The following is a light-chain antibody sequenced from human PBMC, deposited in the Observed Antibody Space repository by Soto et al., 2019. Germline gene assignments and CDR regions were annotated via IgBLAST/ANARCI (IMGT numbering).Light chain of an antibody. J-gene: IGKJ4*01. Sequence: EIVLTQSPGTLSLSPGERATLSCRASQSVSGSSLAWYQQKPGQAPRLLIYGASSRATGTPDRFSGSGSGTEFTLTISRLEPEDLAVYYCQQYGSSPLTFGGGTKVEIK. V-gene: IGKV3-20*01. CDR3: QQYGSSPLT. CDR1: QSVSGSS. CDR2: GAS.